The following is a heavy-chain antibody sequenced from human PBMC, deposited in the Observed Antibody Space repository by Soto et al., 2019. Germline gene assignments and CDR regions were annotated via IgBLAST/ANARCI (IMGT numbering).Heavy chain of an antibody. Sequence: QVQLVQSGAEVKKPGASVKVSFKASGYTFTSYDINWVRQATGQGLEWMGWMNPNSGNTGYAQKFQVRVTMTRNTSISTAYMELSSLRSEDTAVYYCARVLSWASYYDFWSGYYNYYYYGMDVWGQGPTVTVSS. CDR3: ARVLSWASYYDFWSGYYNYYYYGMDV. CDR2: MNPNSGNT. D-gene: IGHD3-3*01. V-gene: IGHV1-8*01. CDR1: GYTFTSYD. J-gene: IGHJ6*02.